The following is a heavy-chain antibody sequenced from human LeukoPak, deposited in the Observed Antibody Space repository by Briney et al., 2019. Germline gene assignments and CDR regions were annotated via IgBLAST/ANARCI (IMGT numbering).Heavy chain of an antibody. J-gene: IGHJ3*02. V-gene: IGHV3-23*01. CDR3: AKVWGFDVGYSGYEDLGYGGNSVGFDI. CDR2: ISGSGGST. CDR1: GFTFSSYA. Sequence: GGSLRLSYAASGFTFSSYAMSWVRQAPGKGLEWVSAISGSGGSTYYADSVKGRFTISRDNSKNTLYLQMNSLRAEDTAVYYCAKVWGFDVGYSGYEDLGYGGNSVGFDIWGQGTMVTVSS. D-gene: IGHD5-12*01.